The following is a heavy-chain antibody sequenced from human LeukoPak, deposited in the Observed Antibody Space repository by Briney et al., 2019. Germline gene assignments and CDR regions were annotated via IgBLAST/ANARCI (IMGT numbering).Heavy chain of an antibody. D-gene: IGHD2-15*01. CDR1: GFTFSSYW. CDR3: ARGGQGYCSGGSCSPPFDY. CDR2: INSDGSST. J-gene: IGHJ4*02. Sequence: PGGSLRLSCAASGFTFSSYWMHWVRQAPGKGLVWVSRINSDGSSTSYADSVKGRFTISRDNAKNTLYLQMNSLRAEDTAVYYCARGGQGYCSGGSCSPPFDYWGQGTLVTVSS. V-gene: IGHV3-74*01.